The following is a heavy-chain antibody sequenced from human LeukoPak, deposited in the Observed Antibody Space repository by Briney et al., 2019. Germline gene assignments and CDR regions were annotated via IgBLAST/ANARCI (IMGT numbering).Heavy chain of an antibody. CDR1: GGTFSSYA. CDR2: IIPIFGTA. D-gene: IGHD4-17*01. Sequence: VASVKVSCKASGGTFSSYAISWVRQAPGQGLEWMGGIIPIFGTANYAQKFQGRVTITADESTSTAYMELSSLRSEDTAVYYCARELRNYYYGMDVWGQGTTVTVSS. J-gene: IGHJ6*02. CDR3: ARELRNYYYGMDV. V-gene: IGHV1-69*13.